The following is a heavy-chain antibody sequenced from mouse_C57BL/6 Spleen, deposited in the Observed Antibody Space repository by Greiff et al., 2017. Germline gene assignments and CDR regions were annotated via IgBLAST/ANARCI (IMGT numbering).Heavy chain of an antibody. J-gene: IGHJ3*01. CDR2: ISGGGGNT. Sequence: DVMLVESGGGLVKPGGSLKLSCAASGFTFSSYTMSWVRQTPEKRLEWVATISGGGGNTYYPDSVKGRFTISRDNAKNTLYLQMSSLRSEDTALYYCARPPPLGFAYWGQGTLVTVSA. CDR3: ARPPPLGFAY. V-gene: IGHV5-9*01. CDR1: GFTFSSYT.